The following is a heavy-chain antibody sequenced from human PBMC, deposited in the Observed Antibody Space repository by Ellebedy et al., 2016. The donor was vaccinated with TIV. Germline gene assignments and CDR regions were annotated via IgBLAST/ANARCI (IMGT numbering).Heavy chain of an antibody. J-gene: IGHJ4*02. CDR1: GGSISSYY. CDR3: ARVSVRHYGDRSEAFDY. V-gene: IGHV4-4*07. D-gene: IGHD4-17*01. Sequence: GSLRLXXTVSGGSISSYYWSWIRQPAGKGLEWIGRIYTSGSTNYNPSLKSRVTMSVDTSKNQFSLKLSSVTAADTAVYYCARVSVRHYGDRSEAFDYWGQGTLVTVSS. CDR2: IYTSGST.